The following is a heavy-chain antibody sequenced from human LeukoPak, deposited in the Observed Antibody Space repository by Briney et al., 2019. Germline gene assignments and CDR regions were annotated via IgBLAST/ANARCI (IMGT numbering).Heavy chain of an antibody. CDR2: ISSSSSYI. Sequence: TGGSLRLSCAASGFTFSSYTMNWVRRAPGKGLEWFSSISSSSSYIYYADSVKGRFTISRDNAKNSLYLQMNSLRAEDMAVYYCARDPGGYSSGGELDVWGKGTTVTVSS. CDR3: ARDPGGYSSGGELDV. J-gene: IGHJ6*04. D-gene: IGHD6-19*01. V-gene: IGHV3-21*01. CDR1: GFTFSSYT.